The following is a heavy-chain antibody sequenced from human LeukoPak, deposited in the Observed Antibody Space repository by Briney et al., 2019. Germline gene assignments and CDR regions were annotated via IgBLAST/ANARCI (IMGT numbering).Heavy chain of an antibody. D-gene: IGHD2-2*01. J-gene: IGHJ6*03. CDR3: AKKDGIGDQLLSYYYYYYYMDV. V-gene: IGHV3-30*02. Sequence: GGSLRLSCAASGFTFSSYGMHWVRQAPGKGLEWVAFIRYDGSNKYYADSVKGRFTISRDNSKNTLYLQMNSLRAEDTAVYYCAKKDGIGDQLLSYYYYYYYMDVWGKGTTVTVSS. CDR2: IRYDGSNK. CDR1: GFTFSSYG.